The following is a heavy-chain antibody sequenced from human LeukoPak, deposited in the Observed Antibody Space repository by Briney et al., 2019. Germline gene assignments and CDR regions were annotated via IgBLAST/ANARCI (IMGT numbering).Heavy chain of an antibody. CDR1: GFTFSSYA. Sequence: GGFLRLSCAASGFTFSSYAMSWVRQAPGKGLEWVSGFSVSGGITFYADSVRGRFTISRDNSKNTLYLQMSSLRAEDTAVYYCAKSGYNRFDYWGQGILVTVSS. CDR3: AKSGYNRFDY. J-gene: IGHJ4*02. CDR2: FSVSGGIT. D-gene: IGHD5-24*01. V-gene: IGHV3-23*01.